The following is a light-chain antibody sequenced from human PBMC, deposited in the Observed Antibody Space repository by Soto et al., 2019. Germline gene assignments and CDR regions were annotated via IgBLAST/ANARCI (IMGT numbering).Light chain of an antibody. CDR3: SSYTSNGSLV. CDR1: SSDVGGYNY. V-gene: IGLV2-14*01. Sequence: QSALTQPASVSGSPGQSITISCTGTSSDVGGYNYVSWYQQHPGKAPKLMIYEVNSRPSGVSNRFSGSKSGNTASLTISELQAEDEADYYCSSYTSNGSLVFGGGTKLTVL. J-gene: IGLJ3*02. CDR2: EVN.